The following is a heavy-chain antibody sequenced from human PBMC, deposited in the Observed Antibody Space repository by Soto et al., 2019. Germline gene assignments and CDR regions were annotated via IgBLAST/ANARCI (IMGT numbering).Heavy chain of an antibody. J-gene: IGHJ4*02. D-gene: IGHD3-22*01. Sequence: GASVKVSCKASGGTFSSYAISWVLQAPGQGLEWMGGIIPIFGTANYAQKFQGRVTITADESTSTAYMELSSLRSEDTAVYYCARDQNPDYYDSSGYFDYWGQGTLVTVSS. V-gene: IGHV1-69*01. CDR3: ARDQNPDYYDSSGYFDY. CDR1: GGTFSSYA. CDR2: IIPIFGTA.